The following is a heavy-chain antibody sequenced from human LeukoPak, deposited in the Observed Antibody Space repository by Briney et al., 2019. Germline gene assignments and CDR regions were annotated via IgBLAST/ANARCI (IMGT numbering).Heavy chain of an antibody. Sequence: ASVKVSCKVSGNPLSEVSLHWVRQAPGKGLEWMGGFDPEDEEIIYAPKFQARVTLTADESTNTVFTRLTGLRSDDTAVYYCATDRSGYDLGYYGLDVWGRGTTVTVS. D-gene: IGHD5-12*01. J-gene: IGHJ6*02. CDR1: GNPLSEVS. CDR3: ATDRSGYDLGYYGLDV. V-gene: IGHV1-24*01. CDR2: FDPEDEEI.